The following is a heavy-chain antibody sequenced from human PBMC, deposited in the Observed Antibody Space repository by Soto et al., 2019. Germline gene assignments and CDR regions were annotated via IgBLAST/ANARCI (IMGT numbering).Heavy chain of an antibody. V-gene: IGHV4-59*01. CDR2: IYYSGRT. J-gene: IGHJ6*02. CDR3: ARDALIPAATVYHDYCGMDV. CDR1: GGSISSYY. D-gene: IGHD2-2*01. Sequence: SEALSLTCTVSGGSISSYYWSWIRQPPGKGLEWSGYIYYSGRTNYNPSLKSRVTISVDTSRNQFSLELSSVTAADTAVYYCARDALIPAATVYHDYCGMDVWGQGTTVTVSS.